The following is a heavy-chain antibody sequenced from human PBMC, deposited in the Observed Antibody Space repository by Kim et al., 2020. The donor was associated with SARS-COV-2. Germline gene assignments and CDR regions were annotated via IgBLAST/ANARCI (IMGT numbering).Heavy chain of an antibody. CDR1: GGSIRSDSHW. D-gene: IGHD3-16*01. V-gene: IGHV4-39*02. CDR3: ARRVGSFPPLGYFDY. Sequence: SETLSLTCSVSGGSIRSDSHWWGWIRQPPGKGLEWIGSIHYTGTTYYKSSLKSRVTISVDPSKNHFSLRLISVTAADTAVYYCARRVGSFPPLGYFDYWGQGTLVPVSS. J-gene: IGHJ4*02. CDR2: IHYTGTT.